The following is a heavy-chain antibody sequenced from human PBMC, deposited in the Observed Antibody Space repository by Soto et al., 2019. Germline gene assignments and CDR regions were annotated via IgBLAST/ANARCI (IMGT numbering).Heavy chain of an antibody. J-gene: IGHJ3*02. D-gene: IGHD2-2*01. Sequence: ASVKVSCKASGGTFSSYAISWVRQAPGQGLEWMGGIIPIFGTANYAQKFQGRVTITADKSTSTAYMELRSLRSEDTAVYYCARQERLGYCSSTSCYRRAFDIWGQGTMVTVSS. V-gene: IGHV1-69*06. CDR1: GGTFSSYA. CDR3: ARQERLGYCSSTSCYRRAFDI. CDR2: IIPIFGTA.